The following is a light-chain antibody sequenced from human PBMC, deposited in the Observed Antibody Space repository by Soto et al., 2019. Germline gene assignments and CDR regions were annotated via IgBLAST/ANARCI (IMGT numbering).Light chain of an antibody. CDR3: QQRSNWPLIT. J-gene: IGKJ5*01. CDR2: DAS. Sequence: EMVLTQSPATLSLSPGEGASLSCRASQSVGRYLAWYQQKPGQAPRLLIYDASNRATGIPARFSGSGSGTDFTLTISSLEPEDFAVFYCQQRSNWPLITFGQGTRLEIK. CDR1: QSVGRY. V-gene: IGKV3-11*01.